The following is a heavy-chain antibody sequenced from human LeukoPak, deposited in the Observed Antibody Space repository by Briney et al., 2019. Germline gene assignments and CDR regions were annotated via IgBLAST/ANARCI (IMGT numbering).Heavy chain of an antibody. Sequence: SETLSLTCAVNGGSFSGYYWNWIRQPPGKRLEWIGEINYTGNTNYNPSLKRRVTISVDTSQKQFSLRLNSLTAADTAVYYCARGRYLTTLGGAAAGFLDNWGQGTLVTVSS. V-gene: IGHV4-34*01. CDR2: INYTGNT. D-gene: IGHD6-13*01. CDR1: GGSFSGYY. J-gene: IGHJ4*02. CDR3: ARGRYLTTLGGAAAGFLDN.